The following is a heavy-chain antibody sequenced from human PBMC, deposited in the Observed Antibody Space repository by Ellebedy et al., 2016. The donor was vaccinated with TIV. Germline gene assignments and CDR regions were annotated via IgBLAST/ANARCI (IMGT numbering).Heavy chain of an antibody. Sequence: AASVKVSCKATGYTFDNYGISWVRQAPGQGLEWMGWISAYNNNTNYAKKLQDRVTLTTDTSTSTAYMELRSLRSDDTAVYYCGRVGKYCSSFSCYEDSWGQGTLVTVSS. V-gene: IGHV1-18*01. J-gene: IGHJ4*02. CDR2: ISAYNNNT. CDR1: GYTFDNYG. D-gene: IGHD2-2*01. CDR3: GRVGKYCSSFSCYEDS.